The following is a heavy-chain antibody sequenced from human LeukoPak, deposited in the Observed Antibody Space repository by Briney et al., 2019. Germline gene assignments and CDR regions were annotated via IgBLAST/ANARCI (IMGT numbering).Heavy chain of an antibody. CDR1: GFTFSSYE. CDR2: ISSSGSTI. CDR3: AKDSRGSGSYPRYFDY. V-gene: IGHV3-48*03. D-gene: IGHD3-10*01. Sequence: PGGSLRLSCAASGFTFSSYEMNWVRQAPGKGLEWVSYISSSGSTIYYADSVKGRFTISRDNAKNSLYLQMNSLRAEDTAVYYCAKDSRGSGSYPRYFDYWGQGTLVTVSS. J-gene: IGHJ4*02.